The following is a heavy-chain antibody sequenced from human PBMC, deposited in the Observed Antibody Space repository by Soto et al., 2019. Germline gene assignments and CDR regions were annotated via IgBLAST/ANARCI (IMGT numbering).Heavy chain of an antibody. D-gene: IGHD3-3*01. Sequence: QVQLQESGPGLVKPSETLSPTCTVSSASISTYYWGWIRQPPWKGLEWIGYVYYTGSTNSDPSLNGRGTRSVATSKNHFSLPLSSVPAADAAIYNCATHSRYDGDPEEVDCLGQGALVNGSS. CDR3: ATHSRYDGDPEEVDC. V-gene: IGHV4-59*08. CDR1: SASISTYY. J-gene: IGHJ4*02. CDR2: VYYTGST.